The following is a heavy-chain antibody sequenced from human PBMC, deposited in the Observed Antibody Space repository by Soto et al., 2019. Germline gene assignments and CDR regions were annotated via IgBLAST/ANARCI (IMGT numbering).Heavy chain of an antibody. CDR1: GGSFSGYY. V-gene: IGHV4-34*01. CDR3: ARGKLSDYVWGSYRYHFDY. D-gene: IGHD3-16*02. J-gene: IGHJ4*02. Sequence: KPSETLSLTCAVYGGSFSGYYWSWIRQPPGKGLEWIGEINHSGSTNYNPSLKSRVTISADTSKNQFSLKLSSVTAADTAVYYCARGKLSDYVWGSYRYHFDYWGQGTVVTVSS. CDR2: INHSGST.